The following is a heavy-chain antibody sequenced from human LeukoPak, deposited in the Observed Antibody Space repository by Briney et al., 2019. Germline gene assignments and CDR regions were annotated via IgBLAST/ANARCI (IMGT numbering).Heavy chain of an antibody. V-gene: IGHV4-34*01. CDR2: INHSGST. D-gene: IGHD5-18*01. Sequence: SETLSLTCAVYGGSFNGYYWSWIRQPPGKGLEWIGEINHSGSTNYNPSLKSRVTISVDTSKNQFSLKLSSVTAADTAVYYCAGRRRYSYGNFDYWGQGTLVTVSS. CDR1: GGSFNGYY. CDR3: AGRRRYSYGNFDY. J-gene: IGHJ4*02.